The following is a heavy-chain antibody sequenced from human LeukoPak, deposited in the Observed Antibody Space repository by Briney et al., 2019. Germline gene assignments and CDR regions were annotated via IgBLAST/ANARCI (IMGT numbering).Heavy chain of an antibody. Sequence: GGSLRLSCAASGFTFSSYEMNWVRQAPGKGLEWVAVISYDGSNKYYADFVKGRFTISRDNSKNTLYLQMNSLRAEDTAVFYCAKDFYSSGWFGPFDYWGQGTLVTVSS. CDR1: GFTFSSYE. J-gene: IGHJ4*02. CDR2: ISYDGSNK. D-gene: IGHD6-19*01. V-gene: IGHV3-30*18. CDR3: AKDFYSSGWFGPFDY.